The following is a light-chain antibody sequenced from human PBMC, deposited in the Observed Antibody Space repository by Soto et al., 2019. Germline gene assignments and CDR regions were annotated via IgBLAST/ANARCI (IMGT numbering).Light chain of an antibody. CDR3: QYYNNWPPSIT. V-gene: IGKV3-15*01. J-gene: IGKJ5*01. CDR2: AAS. Sequence: ELVMTQSPGTLSVSPGERATLSCRASQTIGNNLAWYQQSPGQAPRLLIYAASTRATGIPPRFSGSGSGTEFTLTISSLQSEDFAFYYCQYYNNWPPSITFGQGTRLEN. CDR1: QTIGNN.